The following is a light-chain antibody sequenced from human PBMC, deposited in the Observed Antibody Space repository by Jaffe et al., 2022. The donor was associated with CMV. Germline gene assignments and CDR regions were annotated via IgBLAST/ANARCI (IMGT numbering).Light chain of an antibody. CDR2: GAS. CDR1: QSVISNY. V-gene: IGKV3-20*01. Sequence: ETVLTQSPGTLSLSPGDRITLFCRASQSVISNYLAWYHQKPGQAPRLIIYGASNRAAGIPDRFSGSGSGTDFTLTISRVEPEDIGKYICQQYSSPPYTFGLGSKLDI. J-gene: IGKJ2*01. CDR3: QQYSSPPYT.